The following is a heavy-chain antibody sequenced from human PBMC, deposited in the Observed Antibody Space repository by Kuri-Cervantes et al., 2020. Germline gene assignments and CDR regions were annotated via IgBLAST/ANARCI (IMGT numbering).Heavy chain of an antibody. CDR1: GGSISSYY. J-gene: IGHJ6*02. D-gene: IGHD3-10*01. CDR2: IYYSGST. V-gene: IGHV4-59*01. CDR3: ASAGRDRDYYYGMDV. Sequence: GSLRLSCTVSGGSISSYYWGWIRQPPGKGLEWIGYIYYSGSTNYNPSLKSRVTISVDTSKNQFSLKLSSVTAADTAVYYCASAGRDRDYYYGMDVWGQGTTVTVSS.